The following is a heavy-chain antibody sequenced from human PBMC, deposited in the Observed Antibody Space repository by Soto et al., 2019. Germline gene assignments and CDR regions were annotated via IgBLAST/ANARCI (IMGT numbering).Heavy chain of an antibody. J-gene: IGHJ4*02. CDR2: ISYDGSNK. Sequence: PGGALRLSCAASGVTFSSYGMHWVRQAPGKGLEWVAVISYDGSNKYYADSVKGRFTIPRDNSKNTLYLQMNSLRAEDTAVYYCAKDSDIVVVVAAYFDYWGQGTLVTVSS. D-gene: IGHD2-15*01. V-gene: IGHV3-30*18. CDR3: AKDSDIVVVVAAYFDY. CDR1: GVTFSSYG.